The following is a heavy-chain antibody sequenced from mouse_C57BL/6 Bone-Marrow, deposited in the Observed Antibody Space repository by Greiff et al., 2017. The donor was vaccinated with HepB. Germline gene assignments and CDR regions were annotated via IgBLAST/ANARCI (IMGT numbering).Heavy chain of an antibody. Sequence: EVQLVESGGGLVQPGESLKLSCESNEYEFPSHDMSWVRKTPEKRLELVAAINSDGGSTYYPDTMERRFIISRDNTKKTLYLQMSSLMSEDTALYYCARITTVVALDWYFDVWGTGTTVTVSS. CDR3: ARITTVVALDWYFDV. J-gene: IGHJ1*03. D-gene: IGHD1-1*01. CDR1: EYEFPSHD. CDR2: INSDGGST. V-gene: IGHV5-2*01.